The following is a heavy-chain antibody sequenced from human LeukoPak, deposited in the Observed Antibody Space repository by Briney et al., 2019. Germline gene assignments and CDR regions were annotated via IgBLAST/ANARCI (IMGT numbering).Heavy chain of an antibody. CDR1: GDSVSGNSAA. CDR3: ARDPVGGSTIFDY. J-gene: IGHJ4*02. Sequence: SQTLSLTCAISGDSVSGNSAAWNWIRQSPSRGLEWLGRTYYRSKWYYDYAVAVKSRISINPDTSKNQFSLQLSSVTPEDTAVYYCARDPVGGSTIFDYWGRGTLVTVSS. CDR2: TYYRSKWYY. V-gene: IGHV6-1*01. D-gene: IGHD1-26*01.